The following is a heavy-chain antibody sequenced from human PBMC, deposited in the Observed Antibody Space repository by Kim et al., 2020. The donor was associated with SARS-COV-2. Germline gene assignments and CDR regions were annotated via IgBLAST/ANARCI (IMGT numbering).Heavy chain of an antibody. V-gene: IGHV4-31*03. CDR1: GGSISSGGYY. D-gene: IGHD3-9*01. CDR2: IYYSGST. CDR3: ARDHVLRYFHPGGPSGMDV. J-gene: IGHJ6*02. Sequence: SETLSLTCTVSGGSISSGGYYWSWIRQHPGKGLEWIGYIYYSGSTYYNPSLKSRVTISVDTSKNQFSLKLSSVTAADTAVYYCARDHVLRYFHPGGPSGMDVWGQGTTVTVSS.